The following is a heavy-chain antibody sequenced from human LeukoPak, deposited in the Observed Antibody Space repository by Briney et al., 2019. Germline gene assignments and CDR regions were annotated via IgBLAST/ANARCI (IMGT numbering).Heavy chain of an antibody. CDR2: INPGGGST. CDR1: GYTFTSFY. J-gene: IGHJ4*02. D-gene: IGHD5-18*01. V-gene: IGHV1-46*01. CDR3: AVTAGDLDY. Sequence: GASVKVSCKASGYTFTSFYIHWVLQASGQGLEWMGIINPGGGSTSYAQRFQGRVTMTRDMSTSTVYMELSSLRSEDTAVYYCAVTAGDLDYWGQGTLVTVSS.